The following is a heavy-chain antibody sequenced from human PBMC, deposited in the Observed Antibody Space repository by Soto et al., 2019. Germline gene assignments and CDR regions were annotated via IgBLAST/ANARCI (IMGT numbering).Heavy chain of an antibody. CDR1: GFTFNKYW. CDR3: AREESTFYYDGSGFPRYNYTGMDV. D-gene: IGHD3-22*01. J-gene: IGHJ6*02. CDR2: INTDGSST. V-gene: IGHV3-74*01. Sequence: GGSLRLSCAASGFTFNKYWMHWVRQAPGKGLVWVSRINTDGSSTTFADSVRGRFTISRDNAKNTVFLQMNSLRAEDTAVYYCAREESTFYYDGSGFPRYNYTGMDVWGQGTTVTVSS.